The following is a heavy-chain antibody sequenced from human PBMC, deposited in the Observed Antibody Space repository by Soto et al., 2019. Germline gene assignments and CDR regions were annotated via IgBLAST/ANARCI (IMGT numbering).Heavy chain of an antibody. CDR3: ACGRSSCSYGGYGMDV. CDR1: GYTFTSYD. V-gene: IGHV1-8*01. CDR2: VNLNSGNT. J-gene: IGHJ6*02. D-gene: IGHD3-16*01. Sequence: VASVKVSCKASGYTFTSYDINCVRQATGQPLEWIGWVNLNSGNTGYAQKFQGRVTITRNTSISTAYMELSSLRSEDTAVYYCACGRSSCSYGGYGMDVWGQGTTVTVSS.